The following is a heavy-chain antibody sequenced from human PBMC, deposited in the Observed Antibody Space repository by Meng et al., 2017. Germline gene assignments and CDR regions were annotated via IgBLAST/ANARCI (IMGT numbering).Heavy chain of an antibody. CDR2: ISGSGGST. CDR1: GFTFSSYA. Sequence: GGSLRLSCAASGFTFSSYAMSWVRQAPGKGLEWVSAISGSGGSTYYADSVKGRFTTSRDNSKNTLYLQMNSLRAEDTAVYYCAKDRYYYDSSGYYDLDYWGQGTLVTVSS. V-gene: IGHV3-23*01. D-gene: IGHD3-22*01. J-gene: IGHJ4*02. CDR3: AKDRYYYDSSGYYDLDY.